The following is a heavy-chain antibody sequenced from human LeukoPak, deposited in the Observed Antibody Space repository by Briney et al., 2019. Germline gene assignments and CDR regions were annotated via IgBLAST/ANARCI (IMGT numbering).Heavy chain of an antibody. J-gene: IGHJ4*02. CDR2: IKTDGSQI. CDR1: GFTFSSYW. Sequence: GGSLRLSCVASGFTFSSYWMTWVRQAPGKGLEWVANIKTDGSQIYYVDSVKGRFTISRDNAKNSLYLQMNSLRAEDTAVYYCAREGLYSSGWYAPLEDYWGQGTLVTVSS. D-gene: IGHD6-19*01. V-gene: IGHV3-7*01. CDR3: AREGLYSSGWYAPLEDY.